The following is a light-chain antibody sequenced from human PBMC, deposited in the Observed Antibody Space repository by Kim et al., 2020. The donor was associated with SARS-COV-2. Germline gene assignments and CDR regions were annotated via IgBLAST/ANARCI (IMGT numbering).Light chain of an antibody. CDR2: DVS. J-gene: IGLJ2*01. CDR1: SSYVGSYNF. CDR3: SSYTSSHTVV. V-gene: IGLV2-14*03. Sequence: GQSVTISCTGTSSYVGSYNFVSWYQQHPGKAPKLMIYDVSYRHSGVSNRFSGSKSVNTASLTISGLQAEDEAEYYCSSYTSSHTVVFGGGTQLTVL.